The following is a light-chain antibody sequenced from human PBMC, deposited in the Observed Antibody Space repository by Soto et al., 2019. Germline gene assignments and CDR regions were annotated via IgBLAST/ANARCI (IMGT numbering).Light chain of an antibody. V-gene: IGKV3-20*01. CDR2: GAS. CDR1: QSVSSSY. Sequence: EIVLTQYPGTLYLSPGERATLSCRASQSVSSSYLAWYQQKPGQAPRLLIYGASSRATGIPDRFSGSGSGTDFTLTISRLEPEDFAVYYCQQYDSSPKTFGQGTKVDIK. CDR3: QQYDSSPKT. J-gene: IGKJ1*01.